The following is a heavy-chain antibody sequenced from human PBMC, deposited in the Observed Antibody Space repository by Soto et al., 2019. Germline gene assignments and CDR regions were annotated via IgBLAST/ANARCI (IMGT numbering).Heavy chain of an antibody. J-gene: IGHJ4*02. V-gene: IGHV3-33*05. CDR3: VREPVVVVTRGYF. D-gene: IGHD3-22*01. Sequence: PGKGPEWVAVISNDGSNKHYADSVKGRFTISRDNSNNTLYLQMNSLRVVATALYYCVREPVVVVTRGYFRGQGTLVTVSS. CDR2: ISNDGSNK.